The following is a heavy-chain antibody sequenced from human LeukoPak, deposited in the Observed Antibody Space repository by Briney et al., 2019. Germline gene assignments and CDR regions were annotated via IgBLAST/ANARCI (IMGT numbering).Heavy chain of an antibody. D-gene: IGHD3-10*01. Sequence: ASVTVTCKASGYTFTGYYMHWVRQAPGQGLEWMGWINPNSGGTNYAQKFQGRVTMTRDTSISTAYMELSRLRSDDTAVYYCARGHGSGEKPRYHWFDPWGQASVVSVSS. CDR1: GYTFTGYY. J-gene: IGHJ5*02. V-gene: IGHV1-2*02. CDR3: ARGHGSGEKPRYHWFDP. CDR2: INPNSGGT.